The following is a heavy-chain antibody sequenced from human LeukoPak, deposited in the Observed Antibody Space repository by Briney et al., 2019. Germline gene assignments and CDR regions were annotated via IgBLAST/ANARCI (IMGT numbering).Heavy chain of an antibody. D-gene: IGHD2-21*02. CDR1: GFTFDDYA. CDR3: AGQHIVVVTAIQGGVSNWFDP. Sequence: GGSLRLSCAASGFTFDDYAMHWVRQAPGKGLEWVSGISWNSGSIGYADSVKGRFTISRDNAKNSLYLQMNSLRAEDTAVYYCAGQHIVVVTAIQGGVSNWFDPWGQGTLVTVSS. V-gene: IGHV3-9*01. J-gene: IGHJ5*02. CDR2: ISWNSGSI.